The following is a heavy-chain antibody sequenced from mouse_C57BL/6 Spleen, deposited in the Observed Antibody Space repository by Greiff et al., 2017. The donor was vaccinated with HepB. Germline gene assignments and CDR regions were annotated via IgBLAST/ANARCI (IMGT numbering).Heavy chain of an antibody. CDR3: ARGEYGYDGGDYAMDY. CDR2: INPNNGGT. J-gene: IGHJ4*01. D-gene: IGHD2-2*01. V-gene: IGHV1-26*01. Sequence: VQLQQSGPELVKPGASVKISCKASGYMFTDYYMNWVKQSHGKSLEWIGDINPNNGGTSYNQKFKGKATLTVDKSSSTAYMELRSLTSEDSAVYYCARGEYGYDGGDYAMDYWGQGTSVTVSS. CDR1: GYMFTDYY.